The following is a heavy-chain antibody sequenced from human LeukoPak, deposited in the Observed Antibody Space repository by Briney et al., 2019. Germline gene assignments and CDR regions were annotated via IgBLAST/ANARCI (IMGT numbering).Heavy chain of an antibody. V-gene: IGHV3-33*01. CDR1: GFNFGIYG. CDR3: ARDTTISSYYYDLDY. Sequence: GGSLRLSCTASGFNFGIYGMHWVRQAPGKGLEWVAVMWDDGTNEYYVESVKGRFTISRDNGKRTLYLQMNSLRAEDTAVYYCARDTTISSYYYDLDYWGQGTLVTVSS. CDR2: MWDDGTNE. D-gene: IGHD3-22*01. J-gene: IGHJ4*02.